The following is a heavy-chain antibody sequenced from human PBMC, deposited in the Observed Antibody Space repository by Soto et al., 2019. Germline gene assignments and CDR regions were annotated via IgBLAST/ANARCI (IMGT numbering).Heavy chain of an antibody. CDR3: AREYEPPWDYYYMDV. Sequence: GSSVKVSCKASGFTFTSSAVQWVRHARGQRLEWIGWIVVGSGNTNYAQKFQERVTITRDKSTSTAYMELSSLRSEDTAVYYCAREYEPPWDYYYMDVWGKGTTVTVSS. CDR2: IVVGSGNT. V-gene: IGHV1-58*01. D-gene: IGHD3-3*01. J-gene: IGHJ6*03. CDR1: GFTFTSSA.